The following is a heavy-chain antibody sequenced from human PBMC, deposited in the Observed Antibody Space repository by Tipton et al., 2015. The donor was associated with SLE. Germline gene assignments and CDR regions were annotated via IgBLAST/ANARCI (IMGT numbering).Heavy chain of an antibody. J-gene: IGHJ4*02. CDR2: IYTSGST. V-gene: IGHV4-4*07. CDR1: GGSISSYY. Sequence: TLSLTCTVSGGSISSYYWSWIRQPAGKGLEWIGRIYTSGSTNYNPSLKSRVTISVDTSKNQFSLKLSSVTAADTAVYYCALSTRTAQGVPHYWGQGTLVTVSS. CDR3: ALSTRTAQGVPHY. D-gene: IGHD3-10*01.